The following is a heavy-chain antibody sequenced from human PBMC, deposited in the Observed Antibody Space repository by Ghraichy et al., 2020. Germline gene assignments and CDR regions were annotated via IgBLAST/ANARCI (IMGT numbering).Heavy chain of an antibody. CDR2: ISGTGGTT. Sequence: GGSLRLSCAASSFTFKNYAMTWVRQAPGKGLEWVSIISGTGGTTYYTDSVKGRFTISRDNSKSTLFLQMNSLRADDTAVYFCARGRLEGELPYLDSWGQRTLVAVSS. V-gene: IGHV3-23*01. CDR1: SFTFKNYA. CDR3: ARGRLEGELPYLDS. J-gene: IGHJ4*02. D-gene: IGHD1-26*01.